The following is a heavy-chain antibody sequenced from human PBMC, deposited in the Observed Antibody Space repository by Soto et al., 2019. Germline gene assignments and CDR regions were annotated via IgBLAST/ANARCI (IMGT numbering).Heavy chain of an antibody. CDR2: ISDGGKTI. J-gene: IGHJ3*01. D-gene: IGHD2-8*02. V-gene: IGHV3-48*03. CDR3: VKEYCTGGTCFDAFDL. CDR1: GFIFSDYE. Sequence: ELQLVESGGGLVQPGGSLTLSCAASGFIFSDYEVDWVRQAPGKGLEWIAYISDGGKTIYYAASVKGRFTISRDDAKNSLYLQMNNLRAKDTAVYFCVKEYCTGGTCFDAFDLWGQGTMVTVSS.